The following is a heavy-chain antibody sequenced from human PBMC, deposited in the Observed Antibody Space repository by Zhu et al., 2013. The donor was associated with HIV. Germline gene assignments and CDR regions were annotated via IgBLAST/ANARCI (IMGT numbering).Heavy chain of an antibody. Sequence: QVQLVQSGTEVKKPGASVNVSCKALRYTFTAYFIHWVRQAPGQGLQWLGMINPSGGSSIYGQGFQGKLTLAVDTSTTTSYMVLTSLKSDETAVYYCARAASHCGTFNCFGLDFWGQGTQVTVSS. CDR2: INPSGGSS. D-gene: IGHD2-21*01. CDR3: ARAASHCGTFNCFGLDF. CDR1: RYTFTAYF. V-gene: IGHV1-46*01. J-gene: IGHJ4*02.